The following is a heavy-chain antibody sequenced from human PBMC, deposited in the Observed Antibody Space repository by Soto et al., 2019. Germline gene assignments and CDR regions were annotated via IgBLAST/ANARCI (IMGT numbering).Heavy chain of an antibody. D-gene: IGHD3-10*02. Sequence: PSETLSLTCTVSGGSISSGGYYWSWIRQHPGKGLEWIGYIYHSGTTYYNPSLKSRVTISVDTSKNQFSLKLSSVTAADTAVYYCARTLFGWGIWFDPWGQGTLVTVSS. J-gene: IGHJ5*02. CDR1: GGSISSGGYY. CDR2: IYHSGTT. CDR3: ARTLFGWGIWFDP. V-gene: IGHV4-31*03.